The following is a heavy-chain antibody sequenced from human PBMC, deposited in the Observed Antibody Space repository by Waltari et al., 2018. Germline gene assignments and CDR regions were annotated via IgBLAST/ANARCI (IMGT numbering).Heavy chain of an antibody. V-gene: IGHV1-69*02. J-gene: IGHJ4*02. CDR1: GGTFSSYT. CDR3: ARSSELEMTTIGADYFDY. D-gene: IGHD4-4*01. Sequence: QVQLVQSGAEVKKPGSSVKVSCKASGGTFSSYTISWVRQVPGHGLEWMGRIIPILGLANYAQKFQGRVTITADKSTSTAYMELSSLRSEDTAVYYCARSSELEMTTIGADYFDYWGQGTLVTVSS. CDR2: IIPILGLA.